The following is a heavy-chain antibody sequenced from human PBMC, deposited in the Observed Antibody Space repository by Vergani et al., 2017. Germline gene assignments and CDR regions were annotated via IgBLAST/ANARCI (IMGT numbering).Heavy chain of an antibody. V-gene: IGHV4-61*02. J-gene: IGHJ3*01. CDR1: GTSVSSGTHY. Sequence: QVQLQESGPGLVRPSETLSLTCSVSGTSVSSGTHYWNWIRQPADKTLEWIGRIYTSGSTYYNPTLRSRITLSLVRSTNQVSLKVSSVTASDTAVYFWARDTAVADDVFDLWGQGTLVGVSA. CDR2: IYTSGST. D-gene: IGHD6-19*01. CDR3: ARDTAVADDVFDL.